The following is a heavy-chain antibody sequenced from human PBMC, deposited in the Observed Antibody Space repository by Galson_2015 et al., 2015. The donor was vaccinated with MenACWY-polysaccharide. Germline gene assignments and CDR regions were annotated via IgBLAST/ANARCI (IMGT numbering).Heavy chain of an antibody. CDR2: ISSSSSYI. CDR3: ARVISGHDGMDV. J-gene: IGHJ6*02. D-gene: IGHD2-15*01. V-gene: IGHV3-21*01. Sequence: SLRLSCAASGFTFSSYSMNWVRQAPGKGLEWVSSISSSSSYIYYADSVKGRFTISRDNAKNSLYLQMNSLRAEDTAVYYCARVISGHDGMDVWGQGTTVTVSS. CDR1: GFTFSSYS.